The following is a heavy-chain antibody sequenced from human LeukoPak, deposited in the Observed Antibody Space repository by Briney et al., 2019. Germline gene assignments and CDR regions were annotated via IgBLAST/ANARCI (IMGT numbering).Heavy chain of an antibody. J-gene: IGHJ4*02. CDR2: INHSGST. CDR3: ARVSLRPRGYSGSGVDY. Sequence: SEALSLTCAVYGGSFSGYYWSWIRQPPGKGLEWIGEINHSGSTNYNPSLKSRVTISVDTSKNQFSLKLSSVTAADTAVYYCARVSLRPRGYSGSGVDYWGQGTLVTVSS. CDR1: GGSFSGYY. V-gene: IGHV4-34*01. D-gene: IGHD5-12*01.